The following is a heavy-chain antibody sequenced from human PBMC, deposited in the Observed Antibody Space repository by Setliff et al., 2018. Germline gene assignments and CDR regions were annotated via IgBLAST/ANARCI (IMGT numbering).Heavy chain of an antibody. CDR1: GGTFSSYA. D-gene: IGHD3-10*01. CDR3: ARDLGGVRYYGSGQGFDP. V-gene: IGHV1-69*13. J-gene: IGHJ5*02. Sequence: SVKVSCKASGGTFSSYAISWVRQAPGQGLEWMGGIIPIFGTANYAQKFQGRVTITADESTSTAYMELSSLRSEDTAVYYCARDLGGVRYYGSGQGFDPWGQGTLVTVS. CDR2: IIPIFGTA.